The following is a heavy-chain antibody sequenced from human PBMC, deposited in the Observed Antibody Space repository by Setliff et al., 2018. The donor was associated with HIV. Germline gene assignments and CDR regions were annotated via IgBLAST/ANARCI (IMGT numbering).Heavy chain of an antibody. J-gene: IGHJ4*02. D-gene: IGHD3-10*01. CDR2: ISANNGNT. CDR1: GYTFTSYG. CDR3: AREARDVVRGVIIADY. V-gene: IGHV1-18*01. Sequence: GPSVKVSCKASGYTFTSYGLNWVRQAPGQGLEWMGWISANNGNTNYAQKLQGRVTMTTDTSTSTAYMELESLRSDDTAVYYCAREARDVVRGVIIADYWGQGTLVTVSS.